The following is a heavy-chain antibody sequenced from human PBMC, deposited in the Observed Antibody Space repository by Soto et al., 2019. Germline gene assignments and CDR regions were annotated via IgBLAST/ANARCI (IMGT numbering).Heavy chain of an antibody. V-gene: IGHV3-23*01. CDR1: GFTFSTYA. D-gene: IGHD3-16*01. CDR2: ISGSGGGT. CDR3: AKDHWGSY. Sequence: PGGSLRLSCVASGFTFSTYAMSWVRQAPGKGLEWVSAISGSGGGTYYADSVKGRFTISRGNSKNTLYLQMNSLRAEDTALYYCAKDHWGSYSGQGTLVTVSS. J-gene: IGHJ4*02.